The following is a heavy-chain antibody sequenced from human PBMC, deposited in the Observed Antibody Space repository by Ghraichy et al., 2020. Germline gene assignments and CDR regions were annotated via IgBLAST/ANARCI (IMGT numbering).Heavy chain of an antibody. V-gene: IGHV4-34*01. J-gene: IGHJ4*02. CDR1: GGSFSGYY. Sequence: TLSLTCAVYGGSFSGYYWSWIRQPPGKGLEWIGEINHSGSTNYNPSLKSRVTISVDTSKNQFSLKLSSVTAVDTAVYYCALMDYSDYWGQGTLVTVSS. D-gene: IGHD5-24*01. CDR3: ALMDYSDY. CDR2: INHSGST.